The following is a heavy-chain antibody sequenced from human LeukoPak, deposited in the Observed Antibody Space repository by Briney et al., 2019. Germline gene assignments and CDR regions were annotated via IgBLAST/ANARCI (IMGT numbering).Heavy chain of an antibody. CDR2: IYTSGST. CDR3: ARGGNYWPQWWFDP. V-gene: IGHV4-61*02. CDR1: GGSISSGSYY. D-gene: IGHD1-26*01. Sequence: SETLSLTCTVSGGSISSGSYYWSWIRQPAGKGLEWIGRIYTSGSTNYNPSLKSRVTISVDASKNQFSLELNSVTPADTAVYYCARGGNYWPQWWFDPWGRGTLVSVSS. J-gene: IGHJ5*02.